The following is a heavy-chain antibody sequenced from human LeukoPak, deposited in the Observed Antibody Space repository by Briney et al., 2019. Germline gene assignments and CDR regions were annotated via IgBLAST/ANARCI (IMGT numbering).Heavy chain of an antibody. J-gene: IGHJ4*02. D-gene: IGHD7-27*01. V-gene: IGHV3-74*01. CDR1: GFTFSSFW. CDR2: ISPDGSDT. Sequence: GGSLRLSCAASGFTFSSFWMLWGRQAPGKGLVWVSRISPDGSDTTYAVSVKGRFTIYRDNAKNTLYLQMSSLRAEDTAVYYCARDMWGTFDYWGQGALVTVSS. CDR3: ARDMWGTFDY.